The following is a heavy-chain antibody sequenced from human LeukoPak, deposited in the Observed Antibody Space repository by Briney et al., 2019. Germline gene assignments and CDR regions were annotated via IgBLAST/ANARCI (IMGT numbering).Heavy chain of an antibody. D-gene: IGHD2-15*01. CDR2: MNPNSGNT. J-gene: IGHJ6*03. V-gene: IGHV1-8*01. Sequence: ASVKVSCKASGYTFTSYDINWVRQATGQGLEWMGWMNPNSGNTGYAQKFQGRVTMTRDTSISTAYMELSRLRSDDTAVYYCARAPPPGDFRWWYYYMDVWGKGTTVTVSS. CDR1: GYTFTSYD. CDR3: ARAPPPGDFRWWYYYMDV.